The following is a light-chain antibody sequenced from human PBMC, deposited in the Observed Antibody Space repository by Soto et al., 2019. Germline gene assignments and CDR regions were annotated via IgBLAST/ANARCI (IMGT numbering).Light chain of an antibody. CDR2: GAS. CDR3: QQYGSSWT. Sequence: EIVLTQSPGTLSLSPGERATLSGRASQSVSSSYLAWYQQKPGQAPRLLSYGASSRATGIPDRFSGSGSGTDFTLTISRLEPEDFAVYYCQQYGSSWTFGQGTKVEIK. CDR1: QSVSSSY. J-gene: IGKJ1*01. V-gene: IGKV3-20*01.